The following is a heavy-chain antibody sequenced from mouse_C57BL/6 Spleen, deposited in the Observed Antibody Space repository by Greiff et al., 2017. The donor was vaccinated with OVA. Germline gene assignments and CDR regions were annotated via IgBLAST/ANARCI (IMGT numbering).Heavy chain of an antibody. CDR3: ARTWLFSTAFDY. CDR1: GYTFTSYW. CDR2: IYPGSGST. J-gene: IGHJ2*01. Sequence: QVQLQQPGAELVKPGASVKMSCKASGYTFTSYWITWVKQRPGQGLEWIGDIYPGSGSTNYNEKFKSKATLTVDTSSSTAYMQLSSLTSEDSAVYYCARTWLFSTAFDYWGQGTTLTVSS. D-gene: IGHD1-2*01. V-gene: IGHV1-55*01.